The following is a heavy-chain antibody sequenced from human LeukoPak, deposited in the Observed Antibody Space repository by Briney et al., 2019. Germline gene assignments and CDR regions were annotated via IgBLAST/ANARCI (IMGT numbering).Heavy chain of an antibody. CDR3: AREHIWGLDY. J-gene: IGHJ4*02. D-gene: IGHD2-21*01. CDR2: INPSGGST. CDR1: GYTFTSYG. V-gene: IGHV1-46*01. Sequence: ASVKVSCKASGYTFTSYGISWVRQAPGQGLEWMGIINPSGGSTSYAQKFQGRVTMTRDTSTSTVYMELSSLRSEDTAVYYCAREHIWGLDYWGQGTLVTVSS.